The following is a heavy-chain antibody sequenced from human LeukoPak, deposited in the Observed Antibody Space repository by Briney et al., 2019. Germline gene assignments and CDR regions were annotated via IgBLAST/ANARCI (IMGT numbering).Heavy chain of an antibody. CDR2: IYYSGST. D-gene: IGHD3-22*01. CDR1: GGSISSSSYS. Sequence: SETLSLTCTVSGGSISSSSYSWGWIRQPPGKGLEWIGSIYYSGSTYYNPSLKSRVTISVDTSKNQFSLKLSSVTAADTAVYYCARLEGTDSSGSEAFDIWGQGTMVTVSS. V-gene: IGHV4-39*01. J-gene: IGHJ3*02. CDR3: ARLEGTDSSGSEAFDI.